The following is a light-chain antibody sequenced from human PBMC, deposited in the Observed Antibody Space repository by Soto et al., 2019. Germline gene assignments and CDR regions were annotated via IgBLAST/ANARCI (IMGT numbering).Light chain of an antibody. CDR2: DAS. V-gene: IGKV1-5*01. CDR3: QQYNSYWT. J-gene: IGKJ1*01. CDR1: QSISSW. Sequence: DIQMTQSPSTLSASVGDRVTITCRASQSISSWVSWYQQKPGKAPKLLIYDASSLESRVPSRFSGSGSGTEFTLTISSLQPDDFANYYCQQYNSYWTFGQGTKVDIK.